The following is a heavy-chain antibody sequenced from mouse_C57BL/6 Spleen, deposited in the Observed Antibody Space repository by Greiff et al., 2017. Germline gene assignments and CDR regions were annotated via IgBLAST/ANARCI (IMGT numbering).Heavy chain of an antibody. Sequence: DVMLVESGGGLVKPGGSLKLSCAASGFTFSSYAMSWVRQTPEKRLEWVATISDGGSYTYYPDNVKGRFTISRDNAENNLYLQMSHLKSEDTAMYYCARVNWDNYFDYWGQGTTLTVSS. CDR3: ARVNWDNYFDY. V-gene: IGHV5-4*03. D-gene: IGHD4-1*01. CDR1: GFTFSSYA. CDR2: ISDGGSYT. J-gene: IGHJ2*01.